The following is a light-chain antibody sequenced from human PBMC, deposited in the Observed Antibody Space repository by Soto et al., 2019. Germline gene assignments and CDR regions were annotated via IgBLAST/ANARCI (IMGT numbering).Light chain of an antibody. CDR2: KAS. Sequence: EIQKIPSPSTPSASVGDRVTITCRASQSNLLIYKASTLQSGVPSRFSGSGSGTEFTLTISSLQPDDSATNYCQQYNDNWTFGQGTKVDIK. V-gene: IGKV1-5*03. CDR1: QS. CDR3: QQYNDNWT. J-gene: IGKJ1*01.